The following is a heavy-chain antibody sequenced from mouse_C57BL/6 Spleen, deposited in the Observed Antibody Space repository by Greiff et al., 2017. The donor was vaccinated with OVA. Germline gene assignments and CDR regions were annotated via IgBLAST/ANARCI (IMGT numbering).Heavy chain of an antibody. CDR2: IDPYDSET. Sequence: VQLQQPGAELVRPGSSVKLSCKASGYTFTSYWLHWVKQRPIQGLEWIGNIDPYDSETHYNQKFKNKSTLTVDKSSSTAYMQFSSLTSEDAAVYYCARYKDYAMDYWGQGTSVTVSS. CDR1: GYTFTSYW. J-gene: IGHJ4*01. CDR3: ARYKDYAMDY. D-gene: IGHD1-3*01. V-gene: IGHV1-52*01.